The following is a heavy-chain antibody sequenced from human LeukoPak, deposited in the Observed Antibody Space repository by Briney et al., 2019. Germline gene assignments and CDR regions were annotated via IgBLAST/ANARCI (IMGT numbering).Heavy chain of an antibody. CDR1: RFTFRSYA. Sequence: GGSLRLSCAASRFTFRSYAMSWVRQAPGKGLEWVSTISGSGGSTYYADSVKGRFTISRDNAKNTLYLQMNSLRAEDTAVYYCARGGYSYGWYYYYYMDVGSKGTTVTIPS. CDR2: ISGSGGST. CDR3: ARGGYSYGWYYYYYMDV. V-gene: IGHV3-23*01. D-gene: IGHD5-18*01. J-gene: IGHJ6*03.